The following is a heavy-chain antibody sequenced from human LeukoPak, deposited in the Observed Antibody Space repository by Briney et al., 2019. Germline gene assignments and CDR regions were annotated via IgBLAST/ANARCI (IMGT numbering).Heavy chain of an antibody. CDR2: ISGSGGST. CDR3: GKVVTMIVVVSYFDY. CDR1: GFTFSSYA. Sequence: GGSLRLSCAASGFTFSSYAMSWVRQAPGKGLEWVSAISGSGGSTYYADSVKGRFTISRDNSKNTLYLQMNSLRAEDTAVYYCGKVVTMIVVVSYFDYWGKGTLSPSPQ. D-gene: IGHD3-22*01. J-gene: IGHJ4*02. V-gene: IGHV3-23*01.